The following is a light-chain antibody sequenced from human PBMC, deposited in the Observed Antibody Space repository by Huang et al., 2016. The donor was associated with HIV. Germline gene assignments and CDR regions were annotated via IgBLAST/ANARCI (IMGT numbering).Light chain of an antibody. CDR3: QQYGSSPPYT. Sequence: EIVLTQSTGTLSLSPGERATLSCRASQSISSTFLAWYQQKPGQAPRLLIYGASSRATGIPDRFGGSGSGTDFTLTISRLEPEDFAVYYCQQYGSSPPYTFGQGTKLEIK. CDR2: GAS. J-gene: IGKJ2*01. V-gene: IGKV3-20*01. CDR1: QSISSTF.